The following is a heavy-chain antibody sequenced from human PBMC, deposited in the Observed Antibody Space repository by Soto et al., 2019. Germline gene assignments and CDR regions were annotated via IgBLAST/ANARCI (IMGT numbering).Heavy chain of an antibody. D-gene: IGHD3-22*01. J-gene: IGHJ4*02. CDR3: GRESSYDSGGFHGFDY. V-gene: IGHV4-34*01. Sequence: SETLALTCAVYGGCFSGYYWTWIRQPPGTGLEWIGEINHSGSTNYNPSLKSRVTISVDTSKNQFSLKLTSVTAADTAVYYCGRESSYDSGGFHGFDYWGQRTLVTVSS. CDR2: INHSGST. CDR1: GGCFSGYY.